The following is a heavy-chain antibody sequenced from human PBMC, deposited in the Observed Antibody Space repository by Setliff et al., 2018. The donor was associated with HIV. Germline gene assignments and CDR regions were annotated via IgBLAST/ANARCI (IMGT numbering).Heavy chain of an antibody. Sequence: VASVKVSCKASGYTFTSYYMHWVRQAPGQGLEWMGIINPSGGSTSYAQKFQGRVTMTRDTSTSTVYMELSSLRSEDTAVYYCARDFGGYCSSMSCPGLFDPWGQGTLVTVSS. CDR1: GYTFTSYY. CDR2: INPSGGST. D-gene: IGHD2-2*01. J-gene: IGHJ5*02. CDR3: ARDFGGYCSSMSCPGLFDP. V-gene: IGHV1-46*01.